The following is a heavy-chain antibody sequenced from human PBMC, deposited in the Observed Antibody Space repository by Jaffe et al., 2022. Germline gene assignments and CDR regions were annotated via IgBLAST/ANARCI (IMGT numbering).Heavy chain of an antibody. CDR2: INSDGSST. J-gene: IGHJ3*02. V-gene: IGHV3-74*01. Sequence: EVQLVESGGGLVQPGGSLRLSCAASGFTFSSYWMHWVRQAPGKGLVWVSRINSDGSSTSYADSVKGRFTISRDNAKNTLYLQMNSLRAEDTAVYYCARDFSATVPYGGVAFDIWGQGTMVTVSS. CDR1: GFTFSSYW. CDR3: ARDFSATVPYGGVAFDI. D-gene: IGHD4-17*01.